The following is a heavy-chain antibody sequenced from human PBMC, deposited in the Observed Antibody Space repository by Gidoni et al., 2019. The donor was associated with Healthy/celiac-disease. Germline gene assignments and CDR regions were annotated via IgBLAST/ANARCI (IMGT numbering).Heavy chain of an antibody. V-gene: IGHV4-34*01. CDR1: GGSFSGYY. CDR2: INNSGST. J-gene: IGHJ4*02. D-gene: IGHD2-15*01. CDR3: AIRGGYCSGGSCYRQRSYFDY. Sequence: QVQLQQWGAGLLKPSETLSLTCAVYGGSFSGYYWSWIRQPPGKGLEWIGEINNSGSTNYNPSLKSRVTISVDTSKNQFSLKLSSVTAADTAVYYCAIRGGYCSGGSCYRQRSYFDYWGQGTLVTVSS.